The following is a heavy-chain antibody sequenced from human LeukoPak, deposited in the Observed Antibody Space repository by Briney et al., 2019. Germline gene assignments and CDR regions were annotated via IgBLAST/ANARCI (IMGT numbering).Heavy chain of an antibody. CDR2: IYYSGST. Sequence: SETLSLTCAVYGGSFSGYYWSWIRQPPGKGLEWIGYIYYSGSTNYNPSLKSRVTISVDTSKNQFSLKLSSVTAADTAVYYCARDGAVTTGRWVMGVWGKGTTVTVSS. CDR1: GGSFSGYY. CDR3: ARDGAVTTGRWVMGV. V-gene: IGHV4-59*01. J-gene: IGHJ6*04. D-gene: IGHD4-11*01.